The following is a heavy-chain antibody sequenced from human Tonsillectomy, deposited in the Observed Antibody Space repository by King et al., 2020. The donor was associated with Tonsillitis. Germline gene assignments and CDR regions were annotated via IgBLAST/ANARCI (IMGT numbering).Heavy chain of an antibody. CDR1: GFTFSSYA. J-gene: IGHJ4*02. Sequence: VQLVESGGGLVQPGGSLRLSCAASGFTFSSYAMSWVRQAPGKGLEWVSAISGRGSSTYYTDSGKGRFTISRDNPKNTLYLQMNSLRAEDTAIYYCAKDTTRTRIAAATDHWGQGTLVTVSS. CDR2: ISGRGSST. V-gene: IGHV3-23*04. D-gene: IGHD6-13*01. CDR3: AKDTTRTRIAAATDH.